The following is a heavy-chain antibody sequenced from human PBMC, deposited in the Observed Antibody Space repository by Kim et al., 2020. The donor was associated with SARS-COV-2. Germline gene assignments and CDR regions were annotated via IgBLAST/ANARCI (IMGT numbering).Heavy chain of an antibody. CDR2: IWYDGSNK. J-gene: IGHJ3*02. V-gene: IGHV3-33*01. CDR3: ASTGGYYDSSGPDAFDI. D-gene: IGHD3-22*01. Sequence: GGSLRLSCAASGFTFSSYGMHWVRQAPGKGLEWVAVIWYDGSNKYYADSVKGRFTISRDNSKNTLYLQMNSLRAEDTAVYYCASTGGYYDSSGPDAFDIWGQGTMVTVSS. CDR1: GFTFSSYG.